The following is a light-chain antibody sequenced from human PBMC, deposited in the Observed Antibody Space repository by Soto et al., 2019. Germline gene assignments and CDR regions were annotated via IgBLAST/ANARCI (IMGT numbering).Light chain of an antibody. CDR2: GAS. J-gene: IGKJ1*01. CDR3: QQYNTWRT. Sequence: EIVMTQSPATLSVSPGERATLSCRASQSVSSNLAWYQQKPGQAPRLLIYGASTRATGIPARFSGSGSGTAFTNTISSLKYEDVAVYYCQQYNTWRTFGQGTKVDIK. CDR1: QSVSSN. V-gene: IGKV3-15*01.